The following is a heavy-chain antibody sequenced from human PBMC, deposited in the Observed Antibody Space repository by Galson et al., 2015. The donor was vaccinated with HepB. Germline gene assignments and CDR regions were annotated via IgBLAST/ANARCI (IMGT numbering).Heavy chain of an antibody. CDR1: GFTFSDYY. J-gene: IGHJ5*02. CDR2: ISSSSSYT. V-gene: IGHV3-11*06. Sequence: SLRLSCAASGFTFSDYYMSWIRQAPGKGLEWVSYISSSSSYTNYADSVKGRFTISRDNAKNSLYLQMNSLRAEDTAVYYCARGPGIAAGENWFDPWGQGTLVTVSS. D-gene: IGHD6-13*01. CDR3: ARGPGIAAGENWFDP.